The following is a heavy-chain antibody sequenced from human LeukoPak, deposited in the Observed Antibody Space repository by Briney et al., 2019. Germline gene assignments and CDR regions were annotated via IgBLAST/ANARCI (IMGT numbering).Heavy chain of an antibody. D-gene: IGHD6-6*01. Sequence: PSETLSLTCTVSGGSISSYYWSWIRQPAGKGLEWIWRIYTSGSTNYNPSLKSRVTMSVDTSKNQFSLKLSSVTAADTAVYYCAREGSSSPYYYYGMDVWGQGTTVTVSS. V-gene: IGHV4-4*07. CDR2: IYTSGST. CDR1: GGSISSYY. J-gene: IGHJ6*02. CDR3: AREGSSSPYYYYGMDV.